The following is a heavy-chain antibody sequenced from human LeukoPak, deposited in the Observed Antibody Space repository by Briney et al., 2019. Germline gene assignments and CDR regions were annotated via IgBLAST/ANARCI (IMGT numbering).Heavy chain of an antibody. Sequence: GESLKISCKGSGYSFTSYWIGWVRQMPRKGLEWMGIIYPGDSDTRYSPPFQGQVTISADKSISTAYLQWSSLKASDTAVYYCAKVRGYSYGSYYFDCWGQGTLVTVSS. V-gene: IGHV5-51*01. D-gene: IGHD5-18*01. J-gene: IGHJ4*02. CDR3: AKVRGYSYGSYYFDC. CDR1: GYSFTSYW. CDR2: IYPGDSDT.